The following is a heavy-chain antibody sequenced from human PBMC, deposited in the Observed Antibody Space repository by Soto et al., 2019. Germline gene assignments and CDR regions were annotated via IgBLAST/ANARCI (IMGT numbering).Heavy chain of an antibody. CDR3: ARSPINQLVYYYYGMDV. CDR2: IDPSDSYT. CDR1: GYSFTSYW. Sequence: PGESLKISCKGSGYSFTSYWISWVRQMPGKGLEWMGRIDPSDSYTNYSPSFQGHVTISADKSISTAYLQWSSLKASDTAMYYCARSPINQLVYYYYGMDVWGQGTTVTVSS. D-gene: IGHD6-6*01. V-gene: IGHV5-10-1*01. J-gene: IGHJ6*02.